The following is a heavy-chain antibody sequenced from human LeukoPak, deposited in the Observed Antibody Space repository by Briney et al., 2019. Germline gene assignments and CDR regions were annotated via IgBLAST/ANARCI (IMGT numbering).Heavy chain of an antibody. J-gene: IGHJ4*02. CDR3: AREGFSGGNY. D-gene: IGHD2-15*01. V-gene: IGHV3-74*01. CDR1: GFTFSSYW. Sequence: GGSLRLSRVASGFTFSSYWMHWVRQDPRKGLVWVSRINGDGRNINYADSVRGRFTISRDNAKNTLYLQMNSLRAEDTAVYYCAREGFSGGNYWGQGTLVTVSS. CDR2: INGDGRNI.